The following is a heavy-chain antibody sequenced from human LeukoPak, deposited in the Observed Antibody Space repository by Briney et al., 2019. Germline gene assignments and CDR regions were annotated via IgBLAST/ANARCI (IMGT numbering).Heavy chain of an antibody. D-gene: IGHD3-10*01. J-gene: IGHJ3*02. CDR3: ARHHYYAGATFDI. V-gene: IGHV4-34*01. Sequence: SETLSLTCDVFGGSFTDYFWTWIRQSPGKGLEWIGEINDYTGNTNYNPSLNSRVSISLEKSKNQFSLKLSSVTAADTAVYYCARHHYYAGATFDIWGQGTMVTVSS. CDR1: GGSFTDYF. CDR2: INDYTGNT.